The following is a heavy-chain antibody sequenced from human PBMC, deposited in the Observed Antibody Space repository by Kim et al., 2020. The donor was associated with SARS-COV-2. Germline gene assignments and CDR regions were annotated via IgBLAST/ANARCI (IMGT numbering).Heavy chain of an antibody. CDR1: GGSISSSSYY. CDR3: ARQMGITMIVVVISTHFDY. Sequence: SETLSLTCTVSGGSISSSSYYWGWIRQPPGKGLEWIGSIYYSGSTYYNPSLNSRVTISVDTSKNQFSLKLSSVTAADTAVYYCARQMGITMIVVVISTHFDYWGQGTLVTVSS. CDR2: IYYSGST. J-gene: IGHJ4*02. V-gene: IGHV4-39*01. D-gene: IGHD3-22*01.